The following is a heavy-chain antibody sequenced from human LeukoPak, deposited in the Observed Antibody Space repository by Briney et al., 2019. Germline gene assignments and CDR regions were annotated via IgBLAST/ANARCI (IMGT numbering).Heavy chain of an antibody. CDR1: GFTFSTYA. CDR3: AKDGCSSTSCYVDY. Sequence: GGSLRLSCAASGFTFSTYAMSWVRQAPGKGLEWVSTICGGGGSTYYADSVKGRFTISRDNSKNPLYLQMNSLRAEDTAVYYCAKDGCSSTSCYVDYWGQGTLVTVSS. D-gene: IGHD2-2*01. J-gene: IGHJ4*02. CDR2: ICGGGGST. V-gene: IGHV3-23*01.